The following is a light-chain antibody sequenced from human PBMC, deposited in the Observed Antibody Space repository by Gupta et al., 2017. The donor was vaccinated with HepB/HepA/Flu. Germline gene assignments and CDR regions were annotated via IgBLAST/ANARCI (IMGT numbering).Light chain of an antibody. CDR2: SAS. CDR3: YQSRSLPWT. J-gene: IGKJ1*01. Sequence: IELTQSPDFQSVTPKEKVTITCRASQSIGTSLHWYQQKPDQSPKLLIKSASQSFSGVPSRFSGSGSGTDFTLTINSLEAEDAATYYCYQSRSLPWTFGQGTKVEIK. V-gene: IGKV6-21*01. CDR1: QSIGTS.